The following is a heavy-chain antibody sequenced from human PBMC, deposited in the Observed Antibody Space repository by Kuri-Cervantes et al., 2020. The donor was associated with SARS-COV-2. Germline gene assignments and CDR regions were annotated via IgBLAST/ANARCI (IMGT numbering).Heavy chain of an antibody. V-gene: IGHV4-38-2*01. Sequence: GSLRLSCAVSGYSISSGYYWGWIRQPPGKGLEWIGSIYHSGSTYYHPSLKSRVTISSDTSRNQFSLRLTSVTAADTAVYFCARGLGYSYGRRSPQGDFWGQGILVTVSS. CDR2: IYHSGST. CDR3: ARGLGYSYGRRSPQGDF. CDR1: GYSISSGYY. D-gene: IGHD5-18*01. J-gene: IGHJ4*02.